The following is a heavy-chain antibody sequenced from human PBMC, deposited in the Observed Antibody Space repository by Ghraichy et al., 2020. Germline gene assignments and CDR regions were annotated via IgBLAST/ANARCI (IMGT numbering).Heavy chain of an antibody. CDR2: VVPSSGVT. V-gene: IGHV1-2*02. D-gene: IGHD5-12*01. J-gene: IGHJ4*02. CDR1: GYTFSGYY. Sequence: ASVKVSCKASGYTFSGYYMHWVRQAPGQGLEWMGWVVPSSGVTKYAQKFQGRVTMTRDTSISTAYMELTSLTSDDTALYFCARGGGGYRDYWGQGTLVTVTS. CDR3: ARGGGGYRDY.